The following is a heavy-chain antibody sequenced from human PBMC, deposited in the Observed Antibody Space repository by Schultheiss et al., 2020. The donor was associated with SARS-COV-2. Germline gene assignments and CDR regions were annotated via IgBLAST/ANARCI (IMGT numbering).Heavy chain of an antibody. V-gene: IGHV3-23*01. Sequence: GGSLRLSCAVSGFTVSSYAMSWVRQAPGKGLEWVSAISGRGGSTYYADSVKGRFTLSRDNSKNTLYLQMNSLRAEDTAVYYCARGSRAPAYYYYMDVWGKGTTVTVSS. CDR2: ISGRGGST. CDR3: ARGSRAPAYYYYMDV. J-gene: IGHJ6*03. CDR1: GFTVSSYA. D-gene: IGHD2-2*01.